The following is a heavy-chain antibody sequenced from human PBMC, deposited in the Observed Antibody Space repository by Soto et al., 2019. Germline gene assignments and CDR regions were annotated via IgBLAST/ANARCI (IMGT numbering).Heavy chain of an antibody. D-gene: IGHD3-10*01. V-gene: IGHV4-61*01. CDR3: ARAYYRARFDP. CDR2: IYYSGST. Sequence: SETLSLTCSVSGGSVRSGSYYWAWIRQPPGKALEWIGYIYYSGSTNYNPSLKSRVTISVDTSKNQFSLKLSSVTAAGTAVYYCARAYYRARFDPWGQGTLVTVSS. CDR1: GGSVRSGSYY. J-gene: IGHJ5*02.